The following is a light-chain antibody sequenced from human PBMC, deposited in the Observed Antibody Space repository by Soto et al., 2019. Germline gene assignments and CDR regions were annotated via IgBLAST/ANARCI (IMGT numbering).Light chain of an antibody. Sequence: QAALTQPASVCGSPGQSITISCTGTSSDVGGYNYVSWYQQHPGKAPKLMIYDGSNRPSGVSNRFSGSKSGNTASLTISGLQAEDEADYYCSSYTSSSTLPYVFGTGTKLTVL. CDR2: DGS. CDR1: SSDVGGYNY. J-gene: IGLJ1*01. V-gene: IGLV2-14*01. CDR3: SSYTSSSTLPYV.